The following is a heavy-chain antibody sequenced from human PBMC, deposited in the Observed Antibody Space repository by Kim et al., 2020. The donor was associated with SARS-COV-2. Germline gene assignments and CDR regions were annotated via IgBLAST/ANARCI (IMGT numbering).Heavy chain of an antibody. V-gene: IGHV3-30*02. J-gene: IGHJ4*02. D-gene: IGHD6-13*01. Sequence: DPVKGRFTSTRDKSKNTMYMQMNRLRAEDSAVYYCAKDRRIAAAGYYFDYWGQGTLVTVSS. CDR3: AKDRRIAAAGYYFDY.